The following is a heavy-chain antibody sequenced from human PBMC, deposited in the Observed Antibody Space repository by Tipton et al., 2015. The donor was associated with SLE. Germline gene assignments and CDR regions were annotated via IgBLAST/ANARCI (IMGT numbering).Heavy chain of an antibody. Sequence: SLRLSCAASGFTFSSYGMHWVRQAPGKGLEWVAVIWYDGSNKYYRDSVKGRFTISRDNSKNTLYLQMNSLRAEDTAVYYCAGELSYYGMDVWGQGTTVTVSS. CDR3: AGELSYYGMDV. J-gene: IGHJ6*02. CDR2: IWYDGSNK. CDR1: GFTFSSYG. D-gene: IGHD3-16*02. V-gene: IGHV3-33*08.